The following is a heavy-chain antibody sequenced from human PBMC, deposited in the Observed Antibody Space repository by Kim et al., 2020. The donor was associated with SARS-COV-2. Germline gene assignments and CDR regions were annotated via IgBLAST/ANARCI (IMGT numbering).Heavy chain of an antibody. Sequence: GGSLRLSCVVSGLTLSSHWMHWVRQAPGKGLVWVARLNSDGSSTIYADSVKGRFTIFRDTAKNTLYLQMNSLRAEDTAVYYCVASSDWPGNWGQGTLVTVSS. V-gene: IGHV3-74*01. J-gene: IGHJ4*02. D-gene: IGHD6-19*01. CDR2: LNSDGSST. CDR1: GLTLSSHW. CDR3: VASSDWPGN.